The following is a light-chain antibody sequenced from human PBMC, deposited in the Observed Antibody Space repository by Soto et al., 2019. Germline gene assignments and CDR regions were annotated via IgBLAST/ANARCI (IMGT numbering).Light chain of an antibody. J-gene: IGKJ1*01. CDR3: LQDYNYPWT. V-gene: IGKV1-6*01. Sequence: AIQMTQSPSSLSASVGDRVTISCRASQVIGNDLAWYQQKPGKAPRLLIFAASNLQSGVPSRFSGSGSGTDFTLTISSLQPEDFATYYCLQDYNYPWTFGQGTKVDIK. CDR2: AAS. CDR1: QVIGND.